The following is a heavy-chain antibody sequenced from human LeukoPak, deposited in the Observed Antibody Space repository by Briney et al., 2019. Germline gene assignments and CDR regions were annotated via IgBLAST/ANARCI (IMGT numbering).Heavy chain of an antibody. D-gene: IGHD3-3*01. Sequence: GGSLRLSCAASGFTFSSYSMNWVRQAPGKGLEWVSYISSSSSTIYYADSVKGRFTISRDNAKNSLYLQMNSLRAEDTAVYYCARAPGRDFCSGWRSPPVWFGPWGQGTLVTVSS. CDR1: GFTFSSYS. V-gene: IGHV3-48*01. CDR3: ARAPGRDFCSGWRSPPVWFGP. CDR2: ISSSSSTI. J-gene: IGHJ5*02.